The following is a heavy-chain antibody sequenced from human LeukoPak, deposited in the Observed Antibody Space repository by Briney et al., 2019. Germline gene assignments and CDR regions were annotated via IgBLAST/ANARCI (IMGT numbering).Heavy chain of an antibody. CDR1: GFTFDDYA. J-gene: IGHJ6*03. CDR2: INWNGGNI. CDR3: AKDIAAAGTSGGYMDV. D-gene: IGHD6-13*01. V-gene: IGHV3-9*01. Sequence: GRSLRLSCAASGFTFDDYAMHWVRRAPGKGLEWVSGINWNGGNIGYADSVKGRFTISRDNAKNSLYLQMNSLRAEDTALYYCAKDIAAAGTSGGYMDVWGKGTTVTISS.